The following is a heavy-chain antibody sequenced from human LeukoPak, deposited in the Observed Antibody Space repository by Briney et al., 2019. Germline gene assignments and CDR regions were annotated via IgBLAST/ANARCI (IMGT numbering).Heavy chain of an antibody. V-gene: IGHV1-3*01. J-gene: IGHJ4*02. Sequence: ASVKVSCKASGYTFTNYAMHWVRQAPGQRLEWMGWINAGDGNTRYLQNFQGRVTFTRDTSASTAYMELGNLRSEDTAAYYCVAVDYGDYWGQGTLVTVSS. CDR2: INAGDGNT. CDR3: VAVDYGDY. CDR1: GYTFTNYA.